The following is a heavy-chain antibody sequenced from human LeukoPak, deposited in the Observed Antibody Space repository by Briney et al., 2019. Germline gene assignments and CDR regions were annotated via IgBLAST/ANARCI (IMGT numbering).Heavy chain of an antibody. J-gene: IGHJ4*02. V-gene: IGHV5-51*01. CDR3: ARLGEMATIYYFDD. Sequence: WWSWVRQPPGKGLAWMGIIYPVDSDTRYSPSFQGQVTISADKSISTAYLQWSSLKASDTAMYYCARLGEMATIYYFDDWGQGTLVTVSS. CDR1: W. CDR2: IYPVDSDT. D-gene: IGHD5-24*01.